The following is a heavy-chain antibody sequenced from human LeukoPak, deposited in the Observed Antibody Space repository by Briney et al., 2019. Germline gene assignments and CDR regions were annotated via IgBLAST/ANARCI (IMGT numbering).Heavy chain of an antibody. J-gene: IGHJ5*02. D-gene: IGHD6-13*01. CDR1: GYTFTSYD. Sequence: GASVKVSCKASGYTFTSYDINWVRQATGQGLEWMGWMNPNSGNTGYAQKFQGRVTMTRNTSISTAYMELSSLRSEDTAVYYCAAWKQQLVGRGHNWFDPWGQGTLVTVSS. V-gene: IGHV1-8*01. CDR3: AAWKQQLVGRGHNWFDP. CDR2: MNPNSGNT.